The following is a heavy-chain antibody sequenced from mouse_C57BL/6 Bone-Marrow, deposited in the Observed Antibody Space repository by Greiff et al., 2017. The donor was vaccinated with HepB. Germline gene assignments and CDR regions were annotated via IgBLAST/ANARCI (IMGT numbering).Heavy chain of an antibody. Sequence: EVQLQQSGPELVKPGASVKISCKASGYTFTDYYMNWVKQSHGKSLEWIGDINPNNGGTSYNQKFKGKATLTVDTSSSTAYMELRSLTSEDSAVYYCARWIYDGYPVDWGQGTTLTVSS. CDR2: INPNNGGT. V-gene: IGHV1-26*01. D-gene: IGHD2-3*01. CDR3: ARWIYDGYPVD. J-gene: IGHJ2*01. CDR1: GYTFTDYY.